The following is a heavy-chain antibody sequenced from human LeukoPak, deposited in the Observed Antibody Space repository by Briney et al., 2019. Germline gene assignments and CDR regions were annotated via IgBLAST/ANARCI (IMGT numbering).Heavy chain of an antibody. CDR2: IYYSGST. D-gene: IGHD1-14*01. V-gene: IGHV4-59*01. CDR1: GGSISSYY. J-gene: IGHJ3*02. CDR3: ARGSRSIKAFDI. Sequence: YPSETLSLTCTVSGGSISSYYWSWIRQPPGKGLEWIGCIYYSGSTNYNPSLKSRVTISVDTSKNQFSLKLSSVTAADTAVYYCARGSRSIKAFDIWGQGTMVTVSS.